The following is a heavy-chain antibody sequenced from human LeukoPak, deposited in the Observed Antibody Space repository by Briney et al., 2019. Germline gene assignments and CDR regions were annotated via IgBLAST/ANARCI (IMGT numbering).Heavy chain of an antibody. CDR2: IYYIGNT. CDR1: GGSISSGDYY. CDR3: ARGVRWADTFTGYYLSGFDH. D-gene: IGHD3-9*01. Sequence: PSETLSLTCTVSGGSISSGDYYWSWIRQPPGKGLEWIGYIYYIGNTFYNPSLKSRVTISVDTSKNQFSLKLSSVTAADTAVYYCARGVRWADTFTGYYLSGFDHWGQGTLVPVSS. V-gene: IGHV4-30-4*01. J-gene: IGHJ4*02.